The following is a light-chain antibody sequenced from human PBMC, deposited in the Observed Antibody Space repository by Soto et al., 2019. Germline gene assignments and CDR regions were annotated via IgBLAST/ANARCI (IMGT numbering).Light chain of an antibody. Sequence: EIVLTQSPGTLSLSPGESATLSCRASQTVSSNYLAWYQQKPGQAPRLLIYGASSRATGIPDRFSGSGSGTAFTLTIIRLEPEDFAVYYCQQYGSSPLYTFGQGTKLEIK. J-gene: IGKJ2*01. CDR1: QTVSSNY. CDR2: GAS. CDR3: QQYGSSPLYT. V-gene: IGKV3-20*01.